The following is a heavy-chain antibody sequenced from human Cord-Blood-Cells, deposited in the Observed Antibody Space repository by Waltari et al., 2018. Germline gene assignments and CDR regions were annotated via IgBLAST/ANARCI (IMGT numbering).Heavy chain of an antibody. CDR2: IIPIVGTA. Sequence: QVQLVQSGAEVKKPGSSVKVSCKASGGTFSSYAISWVRQAPGQGLEWMGGIIPIVGTANFAQKFQGRFTITADKSTSTAYMELSSLRSEDTAVYYWARDSSAAAVNWFDPWGQGTLVTVSS. D-gene: IGHD6-13*01. V-gene: IGHV1-69*06. CDR1: GGTFSSYA. J-gene: IGHJ5*02. CDR3: ARDSSAAAVNWFDP.